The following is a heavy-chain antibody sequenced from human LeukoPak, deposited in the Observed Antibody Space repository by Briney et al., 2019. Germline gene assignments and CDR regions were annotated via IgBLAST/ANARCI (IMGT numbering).Heavy chain of an antibody. CDR3: ARNAYSGIAAAGTNWFDP. Sequence: SVKVSCKASGGTFSSYAISWVRQAPGQGLEWMGRIIPILGIANYAQKFQGRVTITADKSTSTAYMELSSLRSEDTAVYYCARNAYSGIAAAGTNWFDPWGQGTLVTVSS. D-gene: IGHD6-13*01. CDR1: GGTFSSYA. V-gene: IGHV1-69*04. CDR2: IIPILGIA. J-gene: IGHJ5*02.